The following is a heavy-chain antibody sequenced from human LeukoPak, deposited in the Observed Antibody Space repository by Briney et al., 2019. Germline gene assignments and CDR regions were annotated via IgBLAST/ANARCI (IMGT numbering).Heavy chain of an antibody. CDR1: GFTVSSNY. CDR2: IYSGGNT. V-gene: IGHV3-66*01. J-gene: IGHJ4*02. Sequence: PGGSLRLSCAASGFTVSSNYMSWVRQAPGKGLEWVSVIYSGGNTYYTDSVKGRFTISRDNSKNTVYLQMNNLRAEDTAVYYCATDGDFWSGDFDYWGQGTLVTVSS. D-gene: IGHD3-3*01. CDR3: ATDGDFWSGDFDY.